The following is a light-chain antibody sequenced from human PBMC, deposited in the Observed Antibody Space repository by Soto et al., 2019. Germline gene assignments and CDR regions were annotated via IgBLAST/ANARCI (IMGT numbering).Light chain of an antibody. V-gene: IGKV1-5*01. CDR2: DAS. CDR3: QQYTNTNNPWM. Sequence: DIQLTHSRPSLSASERDRFTITCRASQTISTWMAWYQQKPGKAPKLLVYDASTLQSGVASRFSGSGSGTEFTLIISGLQPDDSATYYCQQYTNTNNPWMFGQGTKVDI. J-gene: IGKJ1*01. CDR1: QTISTW.